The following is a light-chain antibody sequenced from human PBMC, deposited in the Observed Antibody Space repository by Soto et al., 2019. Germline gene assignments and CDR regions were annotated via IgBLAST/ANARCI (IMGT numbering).Light chain of an antibody. CDR2: GAS. CDR1: QSVGAT. J-gene: IGKJ1*01. V-gene: IGKV3-15*01. Sequence: EIVMTQSPVTLSVFPWERATLSCRASQSVGATVAWYHQRPGQAPRLLISGASTRATGVPARVSASGSGTAFTLTITSLQTDDFGVYYCQQYADWPTTFGQGTRGEIK. CDR3: QQYADWPTT.